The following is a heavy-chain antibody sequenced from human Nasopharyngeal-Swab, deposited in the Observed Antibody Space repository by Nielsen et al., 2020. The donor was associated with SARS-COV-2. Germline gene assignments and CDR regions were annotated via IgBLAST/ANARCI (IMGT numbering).Heavy chain of an antibody. CDR3: ARGKGGEEGGGEKKKKMILPGFDY. J-gene: IGHJ4*02. V-gene: IGHV4-34*01. CDR2: INHSGST. D-gene: IGHD3-16*01. CDR1: GGSFSGYY. Sequence: SETLSLTYAVYGGSFSGYYWSWIRQPPGKGLEWIGEINHSGSTNYNPSLKSRVTISVDTSKNQFSLKLSSVAAADTALYYWARGKGGEEGGGEKKKKMILPGFDYWGQETLVTVSS.